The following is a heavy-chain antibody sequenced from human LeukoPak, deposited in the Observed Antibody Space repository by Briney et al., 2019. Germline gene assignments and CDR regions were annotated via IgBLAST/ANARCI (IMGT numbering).Heavy chain of an antibody. Sequence: SETLSLTCTVSGGSISSYYWSWIRQPAGKGLEWIGRVYTSGSTNYNPSLKSRVTMSVDTSKNQFSLKLSSVTAADTAVYYCAREDPGELDYYYYGMDVWGQGTTVTVSS. V-gene: IGHV4-4*07. D-gene: IGHD1-1*01. CDR1: GGSISSYY. CDR2: VYTSGST. J-gene: IGHJ6*02. CDR3: AREDPGELDYYYYGMDV.